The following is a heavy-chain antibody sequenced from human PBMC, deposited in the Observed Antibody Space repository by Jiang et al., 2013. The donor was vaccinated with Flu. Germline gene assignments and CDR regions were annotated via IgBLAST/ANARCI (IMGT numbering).Heavy chain of an antibody. Sequence: GSGLVKPSETLSLTCTVSGYSISRGYYWGWIRQPPGKGLEWIGTIYQSGSTYFNPSLKSRVTISLDTSKNQFSLRLSSVTAADTAVYYCARDAPRLYGSGWMGVDCWGRGTLVTVSS. CDR2: IYQSGST. D-gene: IGHD6-19*01. CDR3: ARDAPRLYGSGWMGVDC. J-gene: IGHJ4*02. V-gene: IGHV4-38-2*02. CDR1: GYSISRGYY.